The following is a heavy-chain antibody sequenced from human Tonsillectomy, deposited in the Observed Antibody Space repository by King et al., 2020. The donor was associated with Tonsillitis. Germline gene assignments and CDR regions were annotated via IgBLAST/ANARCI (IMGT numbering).Heavy chain of an antibody. CDR2: IYYRGST. CDR1: GGSIRSYY. Sequence: QLQESGPGLVKPSETLSLTCTVSGGSIRSYYWTWIRPPPGKGLEWIGYIYYRGSTNYNPSLKSRVSISLDTSKNQFSLKLSSVTAADTAVYYCASYGDSFDYWGQGTLVTVSS. J-gene: IGHJ4*02. CDR3: ASYGDSFDY. D-gene: IGHD4-17*01. V-gene: IGHV4-59*01.